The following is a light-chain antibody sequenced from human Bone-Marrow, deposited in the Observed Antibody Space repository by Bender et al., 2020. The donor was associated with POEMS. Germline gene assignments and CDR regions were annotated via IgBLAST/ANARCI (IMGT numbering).Light chain of an antibody. CDR2: INN. CDR1: SSNIGTNP. Sequence: QPVLTQPPSASGTPGQRATISCSGSSSNIGTNPVNWYQQLPGTALKLLIYINNQRPSGVPDRFSGSKSGTSASLALSGLQSEDEADYYCAAWEDSLNGWVFGGGTKLTVL. CDR3: AAWEDSLNGWV. J-gene: IGLJ3*02. V-gene: IGLV1-44*01.